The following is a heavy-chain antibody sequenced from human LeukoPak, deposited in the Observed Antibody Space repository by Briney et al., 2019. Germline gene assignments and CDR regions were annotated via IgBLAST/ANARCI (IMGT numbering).Heavy chain of an antibody. Sequence: PGGSLRLSCAASGFTFASFAMSWVRQAPGKGLEWVSAISGGDGSTYYTDSVEDRFTISTDNSKNMLYLQMNSLRPEDTAVYYCAKENSGTYLYYFDYWGQGTLVTVSS. D-gene: IGHD1-26*01. CDR2: ISGGDGST. CDR3: AKENSGTYLYYFDY. V-gene: IGHV3-23*01. CDR1: GFTFASFA. J-gene: IGHJ4*02.